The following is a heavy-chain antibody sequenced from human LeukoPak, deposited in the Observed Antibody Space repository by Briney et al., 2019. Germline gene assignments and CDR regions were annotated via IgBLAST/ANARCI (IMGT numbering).Heavy chain of an antibody. V-gene: IGHV4-38-2*02. CDR1: GYSISSGYY. Sequence: SETLSLPCTVSGYSISSGYYWGWIRQPPGKGLEWIGSIYHSGSTYYNPSLKSRVTISVDTSKNQFSLKLSSVTAADTAVYYCARSVVATILGYYFDYWGQGTLVTVSS. CDR3: ARSVVATILGYYFDY. CDR2: IYHSGST. D-gene: IGHD5-12*01. J-gene: IGHJ4*02.